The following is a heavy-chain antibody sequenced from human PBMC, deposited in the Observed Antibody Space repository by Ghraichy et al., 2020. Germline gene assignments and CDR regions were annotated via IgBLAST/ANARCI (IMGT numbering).Heavy chain of an antibody. D-gene: IGHD1-14*01. Sequence: GESLNISYAASGFTFRSYAMSWVRQAPGKGLEWVSAISGSGGSTYYADSVKGRFTISRDNSKDTLYLQVNSLRAEDTAVYYCAISPNRLYGLDVWGQGTTVTVSS. CDR2: ISGSGGST. CDR1: GFTFRSYA. CDR3: AISPNRLYGLDV. V-gene: IGHV3-23*01. J-gene: IGHJ6*02.